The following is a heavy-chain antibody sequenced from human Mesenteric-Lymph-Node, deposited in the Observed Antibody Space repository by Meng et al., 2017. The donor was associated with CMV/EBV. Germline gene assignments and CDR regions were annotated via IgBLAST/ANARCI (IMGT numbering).Heavy chain of an antibody. CDR3: ARGRRYCSSTSCSVRFDP. V-gene: IGHV1-8*03. Sequence: ASVKVSCKASGYTFIRYDINWVRQATGQGLEWMGWMNPNSGNTGYAQKFQGRVTITRNTSISTAYMELSSLRSEDTAVYYCARGRRYCSSTSCSVRFDPWGQGTLVTVSS. CDR1: GYTFIRYD. J-gene: IGHJ5*02. D-gene: IGHD2-2*01. CDR2: MNPNSGNT.